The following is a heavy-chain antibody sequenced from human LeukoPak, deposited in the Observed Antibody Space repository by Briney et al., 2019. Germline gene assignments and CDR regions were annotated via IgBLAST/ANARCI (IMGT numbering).Heavy chain of an antibody. J-gene: IGHJ6*02. V-gene: IGHV4-39*01. CDR2: IYDSGNT. CDR1: GGSVSSSSYY. CDR3: AGVTTTTRVGMDV. Sequence: SETLSLTCTVSGGSVSSSSYYWGWIRQPPGKGLELIGSIYDSGNTYYNPTLKSRVAQSVDTSKNQSSLKLSSVTAADTAVYYCAGVTTTTRVGMDVWGQGTTVTVSS. D-gene: IGHD4-11*01.